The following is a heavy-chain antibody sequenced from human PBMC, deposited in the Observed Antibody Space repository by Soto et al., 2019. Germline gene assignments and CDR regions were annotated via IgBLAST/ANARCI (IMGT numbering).Heavy chain of an antibody. CDR3: VRKYPGTRPLDY. Sequence: GGSLRLSCAASGFTFNRYAMNWVRQAPGKGLAWVSAIGTDGNTYYANSVKGRFTISRDNSRTTLYLQMNSRRVEDTALYYCVRKYPGTRPLDYWGQGTLVTVSS. CDR2: IGTDGNT. J-gene: IGHJ4*01. V-gene: IGHV3-23*01. CDR1: GFTFNRYA. D-gene: IGHD2-2*01.